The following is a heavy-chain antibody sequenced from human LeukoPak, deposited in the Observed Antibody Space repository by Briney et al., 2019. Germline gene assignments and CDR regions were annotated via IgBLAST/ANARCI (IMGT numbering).Heavy chain of an antibody. CDR2: IGGRGGST. D-gene: IGHD2/OR15-2a*01. V-gene: IGHV3-23*01. Sequence: GGSLRLSCAASGFTFSSFTMTWVRQAPGKGLEWVSAIGGRGGSTYYADSLEGRFTISRDNSRNTVFLQMNSLRAEDTAVYYCAKDLVGGSTTFLDYWGQGTLVTVSS. CDR1: GFTFSSFT. J-gene: IGHJ4*02. CDR3: AKDLVGGSTTFLDY.